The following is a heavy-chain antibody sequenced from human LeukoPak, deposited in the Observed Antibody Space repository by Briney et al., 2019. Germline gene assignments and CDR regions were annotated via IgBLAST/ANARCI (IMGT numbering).Heavy chain of an antibody. CDR1: GGTFSSYA. CDR3: ARDRSYGPDAFDI. Sequence: APVKVSCKASGGTFSSYAISWVRQAPGQGLEWMGGIIPIFGTANYAQKFQGRVTITADESTSTAYMELSSLRSEDTAVYYCARDRSYGPDAFDIWGQGTMVTVSS. D-gene: IGHD5-18*01. CDR2: IIPIFGTA. J-gene: IGHJ3*02. V-gene: IGHV1-69*13.